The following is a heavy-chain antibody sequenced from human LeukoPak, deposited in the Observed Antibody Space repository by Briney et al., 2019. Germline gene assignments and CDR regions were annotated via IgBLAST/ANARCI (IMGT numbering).Heavy chain of an antibody. Sequence: SETLSLTCAVSGYLISSGYYLGWIRQPPGKGLEWIGSMYHTGSTYYNPSLKSRVTISVDTSKNQFSLKLSSVTAADTAVYYCARVRVEMTTNDAFDIWGQGTMVTVSS. CDR1: GYLISSGYY. CDR3: ARVRVEMTTNDAFDI. J-gene: IGHJ3*02. V-gene: IGHV4-38-2*01. D-gene: IGHD5-24*01. CDR2: MYHTGST.